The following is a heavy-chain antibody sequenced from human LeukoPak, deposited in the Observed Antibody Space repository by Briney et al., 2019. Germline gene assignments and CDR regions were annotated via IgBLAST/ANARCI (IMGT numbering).Heavy chain of an antibody. J-gene: IGHJ4*02. CDR3: AKRGVDGVDY. D-gene: IGHD4-17*01. CDR1: GGSISSGDYY. V-gene: IGHV4-30-4*01. CDR2: IYYSGST. Sequence: SETLSLTCTVSGGSISSGDYYWSWIRQPPGKGLEWIGYIYYSGSTYYNPSFKSRVTISVDTSKNQFSLKLSSVTAADTAVYYCAKRGVDGVDYWGQGTLVTVFS.